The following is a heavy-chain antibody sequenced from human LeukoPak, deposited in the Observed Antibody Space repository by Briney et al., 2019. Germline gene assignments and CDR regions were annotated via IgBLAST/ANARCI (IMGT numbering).Heavy chain of an antibody. CDR1: GGSISGSY. CDR2: ISYSGST. D-gene: IGHD6-19*01. CDR3: ARLERQWPTFRYYFEY. Sequence: PSETLSLTCTVSGGSISGSYWSWIRQPPGKGLEWMGYISYSGSTNYSPSLKSRVTISVDTSKNQFSLKLTSVTAADTAVYYCARLERQWPTFRYYFEYWGQGTMVTVSS. V-gene: IGHV4-59*12. J-gene: IGHJ4*02.